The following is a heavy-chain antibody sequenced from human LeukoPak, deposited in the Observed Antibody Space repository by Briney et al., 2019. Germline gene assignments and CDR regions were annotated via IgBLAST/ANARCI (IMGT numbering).Heavy chain of an antibody. V-gene: IGHV6-1*01. CDR2: TYDRWKWYN. CDR1: GDSVSRNNAA. D-gene: IGHD3-22*01. Sequence: SQTLSLTCALSGDSVSRNNAACNGIGQSPSRDLDGLGRTYDRWKWYNGDAVSVKSRITINPDTSKNQFSLQLNSVTPEDTAVYYCAGSTYYYDSSGYYWRYYFDYWGQGTLVTVSS. CDR3: AGSTYYYDSSGYYWRYYFDY. J-gene: IGHJ4*02.